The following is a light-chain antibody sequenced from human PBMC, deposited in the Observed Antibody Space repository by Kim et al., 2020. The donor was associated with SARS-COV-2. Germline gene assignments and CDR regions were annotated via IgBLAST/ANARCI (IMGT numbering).Light chain of an antibody. Sequence: RSASVGDRVTITCRASQSISSWLAWYQQKPGKAPKLLIYKASTLESGVPSRFSGSGSGTEFTLTISSLQPDDFATYYCQQYGTQYTFGQGTKLEI. CDR2: KAS. CDR1: QSISSW. CDR3: QQYGTQYT. V-gene: IGKV1-5*03. J-gene: IGKJ2*01.